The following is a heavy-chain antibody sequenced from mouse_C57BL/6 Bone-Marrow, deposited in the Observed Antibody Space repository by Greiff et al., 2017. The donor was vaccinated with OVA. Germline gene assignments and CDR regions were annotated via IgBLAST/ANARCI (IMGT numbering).Heavy chain of an antibody. V-gene: IGHV1-26*01. CDR1: GYTFTDYY. Sequence: EVQLQQSGPELVKPGASVKISCKASGYTFTDYYMNWVKQSHGKSLEWIGDINPNNGGTSYNQKFKGKATLTVDKSSSTAYMELRSLTSEDSAVYYVARNYDGISYCWYFDVWGTGTTVTVSS. CDR3: ARNYDGISYCWYFDV. CDR2: INPNNGGT. J-gene: IGHJ1*03. D-gene: IGHD1-1*01.